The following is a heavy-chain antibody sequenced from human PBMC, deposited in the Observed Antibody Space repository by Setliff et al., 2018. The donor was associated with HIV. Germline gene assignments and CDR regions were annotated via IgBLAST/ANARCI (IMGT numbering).Heavy chain of an antibody. CDR1: GGSISSYY. D-gene: IGHD2-15*01. CDR2: IYTSGST. V-gene: IGHV4-4*09. J-gene: IGHJ4*02. CDR3: ARGWYPDY. Sequence: SETLSLTCTVSGGSISSYYWSRVRQPPGKGLEWIGYIYTSGSTNYNPSLKSRVTISVDTSKNQFSLKLSSVTAADTAVYYCARGWYPDYWGQGTLVTVSS.